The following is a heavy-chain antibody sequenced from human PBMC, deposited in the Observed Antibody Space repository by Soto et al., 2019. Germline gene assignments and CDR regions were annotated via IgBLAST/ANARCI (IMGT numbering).Heavy chain of an antibody. D-gene: IGHD2-15*01. CDR1: GFTFSSYG. Sequence: QVQLVESGGGVVQPGRSLRVSCAASGFTFSSYGMHWVRQAPGKGLEWVAVISYDGNNKYYADSVKGRFTISRDNSKNSLHXQMNSLRAEDTAVYYCAKDEVLVVAVARDYYGMDVWGQGTTVTVSS. J-gene: IGHJ6*02. CDR3: AKDEVLVVAVARDYYGMDV. V-gene: IGHV3-30*18. CDR2: ISYDGNNK.